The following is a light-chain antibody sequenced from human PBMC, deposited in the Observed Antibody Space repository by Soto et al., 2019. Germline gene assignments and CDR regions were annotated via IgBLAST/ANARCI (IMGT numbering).Light chain of an antibody. CDR1: QSILHSPNNKDA. V-gene: IGKV4-1*01. CDR3: QQFYTTPT. Sequence: DIVMTQSPDSLAVSLGEWATINCKSSQSILHSPNNKDALTWYQQKPGQPPKLLINWSSTRESGVPDRFSGAGSGTDFTLTSSSLQAEDVAVYYCQQFYTTPTFGQGTRVEIK. CDR2: WSS. J-gene: IGKJ1*01.